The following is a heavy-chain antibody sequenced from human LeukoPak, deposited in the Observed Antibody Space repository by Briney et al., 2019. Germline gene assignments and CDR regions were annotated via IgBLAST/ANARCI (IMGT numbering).Heavy chain of an antibody. CDR2: IIPILGIA. J-gene: IGHJ1*01. Sequence: SVKVSCKASGGTFISYTISWVRQAPGQGLEWMGRIIPILGIANYAQKFQGRVTITADKSTSTAYMELSSLRSEDTAVYYCARMAYCSSTSCYYFQHWGQGTLVTVSS. CDR1: GGTFISYT. V-gene: IGHV1-69*02. D-gene: IGHD2-2*01. CDR3: ARMAYCSSTSCYYFQH.